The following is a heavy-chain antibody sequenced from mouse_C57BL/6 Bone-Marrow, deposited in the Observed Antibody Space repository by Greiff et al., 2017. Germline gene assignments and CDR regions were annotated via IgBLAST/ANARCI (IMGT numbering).Heavy chain of an antibody. D-gene: IGHD2-4*01. J-gene: IGHJ1*03. Sequence: DVQLVESGEGLVKPGGSLKLSCAASGFTFSSYAMSWVRQTPEKRLEWVAYISSGGDYIYYADTVKGRFTISRDNARNTLYLQMSSLKSEDTAMYYCTRFYYDYDYWYFDVWGTGTTVTVSS. CDR1: GFTFSSYA. CDR3: TRFYYDYDYWYFDV. V-gene: IGHV5-9-1*02. CDR2: ISSGGDYI.